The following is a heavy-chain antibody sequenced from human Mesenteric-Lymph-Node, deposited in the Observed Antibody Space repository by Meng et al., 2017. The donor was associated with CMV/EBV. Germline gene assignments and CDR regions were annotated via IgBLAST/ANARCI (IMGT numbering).Heavy chain of an antibody. CDR1: GFPLSTFG. Sequence: GGSLRLSCAASGFPLSTFGMHWVRQAPGKGLEWVANIKQDGTEKYYVDSVKGRFTISRDNAKNSLYLQMNSLRAEDTAVYYCARDQCCSSTIWDFGMDVWGQGTTVTVSS. V-gene: IGHV3-7*01. D-gene: IGHD2-2*01. CDR2: IKQDGTEK. CDR3: ARDQCCSSTIWDFGMDV. J-gene: IGHJ6*02.